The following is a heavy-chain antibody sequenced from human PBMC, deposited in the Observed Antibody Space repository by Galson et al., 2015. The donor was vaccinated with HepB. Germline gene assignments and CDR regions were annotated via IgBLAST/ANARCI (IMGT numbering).Heavy chain of an antibody. V-gene: IGHV3-23*01. CDR2: ISGSGGST. J-gene: IGHJ6*02. D-gene: IGHD6-6*01. CDR3: ATGIAARPYYYYGMDV. Sequence: SLRLSCAASGFTFSSYAMSWVRQAPGKGLEWVSAISGSGGSTYYADSVKGRFTISRDNSKNTLYPQMNSLRAEDTAVYYCATGIAARPYYYYGMDVWGQGTTVTVSS. CDR1: GFTFSSYA.